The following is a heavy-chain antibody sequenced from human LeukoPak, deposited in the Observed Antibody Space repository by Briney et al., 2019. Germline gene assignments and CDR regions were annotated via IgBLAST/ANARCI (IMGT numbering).Heavy chain of an antibody. V-gene: IGHV4-59*12. Sequence: SETLSLTCTVSDDSISPFYWHWIRQPPGKGLEWIGHISYSGATNYNPSLKSRVTMSVDTSKNQFSLKLSSVTAADTAVYYCARGKWLRYFDIWGQGTMVTVSS. J-gene: IGHJ3*02. CDR1: DDSISPFY. D-gene: IGHD5-12*01. CDR3: ARGKWLRYFDI. CDR2: ISYSGAT.